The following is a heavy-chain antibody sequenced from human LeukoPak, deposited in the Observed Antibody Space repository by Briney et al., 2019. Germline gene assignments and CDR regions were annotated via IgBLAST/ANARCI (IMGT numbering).Heavy chain of an antibody. J-gene: IGHJ4*02. V-gene: IGHV4-59*13. CDR1: GGAISSYY. CDR3: ARGYGYNPGY. Sequence: SETLSLTCTVSGGAISSYYWSWIRQPPGKGLEYIGYIYYDGSTNSNPSLKSRVTISVDTSKNQFSLKLSSVTAADTAVYYCARGYGYNPGYWGQGTLVTVSS. CDR2: IYYDGST. D-gene: IGHD5-24*01.